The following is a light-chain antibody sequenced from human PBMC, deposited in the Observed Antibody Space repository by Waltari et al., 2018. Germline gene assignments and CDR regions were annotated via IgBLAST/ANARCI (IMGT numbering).Light chain of an antibody. Sequence: QSVLTQPPSASGTPGQRVTISCSGSSSNIGSNTVNWYQQLPGTAPKLLIYRNNQRPSGFPDRFSGSKSGTSASLAISGLQSEDEADYYCAAWDDSLNGRWVFGGGTKLTVL. CDR3: AAWDDSLNGRWV. V-gene: IGLV1-44*01. CDR1: SSNIGSNT. CDR2: RNN. J-gene: IGLJ3*02.